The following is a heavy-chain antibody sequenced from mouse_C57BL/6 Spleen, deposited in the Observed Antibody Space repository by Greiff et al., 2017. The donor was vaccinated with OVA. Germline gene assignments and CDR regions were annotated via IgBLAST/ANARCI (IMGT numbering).Heavy chain of an antibody. D-gene: IGHD3-2*02. Sequence: LQESGPELVKPGASVKISCKASGYAFSSSWMNWVKQRPGKGLEWIGRIYPGDGDTNYNGKFKGKATLTADKSSSTAYMQLSSLTSEDSAVYFCARPKTAQATYYFDYWGQGTTLTVSS. CDR2: IYPGDGDT. J-gene: IGHJ2*01. CDR1: GYAFSSSW. CDR3: ARPKTAQATYYFDY. V-gene: IGHV1-82*01.